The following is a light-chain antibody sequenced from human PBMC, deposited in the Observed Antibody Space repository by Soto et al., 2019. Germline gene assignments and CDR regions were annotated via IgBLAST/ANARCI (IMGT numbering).Light chain of an antibody. J-gene: IGLJ2*01. CDR1: SSDVGGYNS. Sequence: QSALTQPPSASGSPGQSVIISCTGTSSDVGGYNSVSWYQHHPGKAPKLMIFEVNQRPSGVPDRFSGSQSGNTASLTVSGLQAEDEADYYCSSYAGSNTVIFGGGTKLTVL. CDR3: SSYAGSNTVI. V-gene: IGLV2-8*01. CDR2: EVN.